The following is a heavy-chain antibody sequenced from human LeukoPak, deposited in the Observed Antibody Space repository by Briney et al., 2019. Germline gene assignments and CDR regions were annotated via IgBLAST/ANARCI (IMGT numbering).Heavy chain of an antibody. V-gene: IGHV3-53*01. D-gene: IGHD6-6*01. Sequence: GVLRLSCAASGFTVRSSYMSWVRQAPGKGLEWVSVIYSGGSPDYADSAKGRFTISSDNSKNTLYLQMNSLRVEDTAVYYCARVLYSSSFGGGLWYYYYYYMDVWGKGTTVTVSS. CDR1: GFTVRSSY. CDR3: ARVLYSSSFGGGLWYYYYYYMDV. CDR2: IYSGGSP. J-gene: IGHJ6*03.